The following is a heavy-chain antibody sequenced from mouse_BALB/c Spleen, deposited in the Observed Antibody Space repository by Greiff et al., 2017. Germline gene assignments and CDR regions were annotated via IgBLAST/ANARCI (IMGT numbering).Heavy chain of an antibody. CDR2: ISDGGSYT. Sequence: EVQLVESGGGLVKPGGSLKLSCAASGFTFSDYYMYWVRQTPEKRLEWVATISDGGSYTYYPDSVKGRFTISRDNAKNNLYLQMSSLKSEDTAMYYCARAPYGNYDYAMDYWGQGTSVTVSS. CDR3: ARAPYGNYDYAMDY. CDR1: GFTFSDYY. D-gene: IGHD2-1*01. J-gene: IGHJ4*01. V-gene: IGHV5-4*02.